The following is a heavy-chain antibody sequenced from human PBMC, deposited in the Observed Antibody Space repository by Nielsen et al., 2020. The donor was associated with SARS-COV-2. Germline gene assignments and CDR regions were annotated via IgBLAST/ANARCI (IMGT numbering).Heavy chain of an antibody. CDR1: GFTFSSYG. J-gene: IGHJ4*02. CDR3: AKIRSSSWEGYFDY. D-gene: IGHD6-13*01. Sequence: GGSLRLSCAASGFTFSSYGMHWVRQAPGKGLEWVAVISYDGSNKYYADSVKGRFTISRDNAKNSLYLQMNSLRAEDTALYYCAKIRSSSWEGYFDYWGQGTLVTVSS. CDR2: ISYDGSNK. V-gene: IGHV3-30*18.